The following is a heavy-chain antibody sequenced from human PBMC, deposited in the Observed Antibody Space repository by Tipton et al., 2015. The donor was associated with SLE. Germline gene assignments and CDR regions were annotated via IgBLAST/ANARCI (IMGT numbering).Heavy chain of an antibody. CDR2: IYYSGNT. J-gene: IGHJ2*01. CDR3: ARHIYDFWSDARYFDL. V-gene: IGHV4-39*01. Sequence: TLSLTCTVSSGSISSSSYYWGWIRQPPGKGLEWIGSIYYSGNTYYNPSLKSRVTISVDTSKNQFSLKLSSVTASDTAVYYCARHIYDFWSDARYFDLWGRGTLVTVSS. D-gene: IGHD3-3*01. CDR1: SGSISSSSYY.